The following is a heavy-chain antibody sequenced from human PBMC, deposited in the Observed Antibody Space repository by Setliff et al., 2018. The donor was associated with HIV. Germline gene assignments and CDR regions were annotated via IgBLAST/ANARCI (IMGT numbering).Heavy chain of an antibody. D-gene: IGHD3-22*01. CDR2: IKANTDGGTT. CDR3: TTAPFTIILVEISEDAFDI. Sequence: PGGSLRLSCAGSGFTFNDAWISRVRQAPGKGLDWVGRIKANTDGGTTDYAAPVRGRFTISRDDSKNTVYLQMDSLKTEDTAIYCCTTAPFTIILVEISEDAFDIWGQGTVVTVSS. J-gene: IGHJ3*02. CDR1: GFTFNDAW. V-gene: IGHV3-15*01.